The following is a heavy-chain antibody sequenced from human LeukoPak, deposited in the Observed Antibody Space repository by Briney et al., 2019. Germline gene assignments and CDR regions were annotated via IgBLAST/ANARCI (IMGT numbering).Heavy chain of an antibody. Sequence: GASVKVSCKASGGTFSSYAISWVRQAPGQGLEWMGRINPNSGGTNYAQKFQGRVTMTRDTSISTAYMELSRLRSDDTAVYYCARDHPRRGYCSSTSCPNTSDYWGQGTLVTVSS. CDR3: ARDHPRRGYCSSTSCPNTSDY. CDR2: INPNSGGT. J-gene: IGHJ4*02. CDR1: GGTFSSYA. V-gene: IGHV1-2*06. D-gene: IGHD2-2*01.